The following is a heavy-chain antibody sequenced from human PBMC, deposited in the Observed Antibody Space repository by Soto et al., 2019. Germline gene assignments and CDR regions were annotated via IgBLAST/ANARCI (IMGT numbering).Heavy chain of an antibody. Sequence: ASVKVSCKASGYTFTGYYMHWVRQAPGQGLEWMGWINPNSGGTNYAQKFQGRVTMTRDTSISTAYMELSRLRSDDTAVYYCARLRGSTSPRFDPWGQGTLVTVSS. CDR1: GYTFTGYY. CDR3: ARLRGSTSPRFDP. D-gene: IGHD2-2*01. CDR2: INPNSGGT. J-gene: IGHJ5*02. V-gene: IGHV1-2*02.